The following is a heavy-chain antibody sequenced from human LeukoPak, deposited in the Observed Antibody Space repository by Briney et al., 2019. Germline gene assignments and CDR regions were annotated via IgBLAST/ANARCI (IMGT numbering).Heavy chain of an antibody. CDR2: IISDGSST. D-gene: IGHD6-19*01. CDR1: GFTFSSYW. V-gene: IGHV3-74*01. CDR3: AREDVNIEVAASGPFDT. J-gene: IGHJ3*02. Sequence: GGSLRLSCAASGFTFSSYWMHWVRQAPGKGLVWVSRIISDGSSTTYADSVKGRFTISRDNAKNTLCLQMNSLRAEDTAVYYCAREDVNIEVAASGPFDTWGQGTMVTVSS.